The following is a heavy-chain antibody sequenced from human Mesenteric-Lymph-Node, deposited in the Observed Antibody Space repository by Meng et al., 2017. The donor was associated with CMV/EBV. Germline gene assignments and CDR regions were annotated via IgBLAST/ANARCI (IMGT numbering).Heavy chain of an antibody. CDR1: GFTFSSYS. V-gene: IGHV3-21*01. D-gene: IGHD5-18*01. CDR3: ARGYSYAYEGWFDP. CDR2: ISSSSSYI. J-gene: IGHJ5*02. Sequence: GESLKISCAASGFTFSSYSMNWVRQAPGKGLEWVSSISSSSSYIYYADSVKGRFTISRDNSKNTLYLQMNSLRTEDTAVYYCARGYSYAYEGWFDPWGQGTLVTVSS.